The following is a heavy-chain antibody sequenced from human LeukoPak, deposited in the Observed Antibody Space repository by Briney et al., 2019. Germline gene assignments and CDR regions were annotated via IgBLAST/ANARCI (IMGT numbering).Heavy chain of an antibody. Sequence: GGSLRLSCAASGFTFNIHGMNWVRQAPGKGLEWVSSISNSDGSTYYADSVKGRFTISRDNAKNALFLQMNSLRDEDTAVYYCARETLELGYWGQGTLVTVSS. CDR1: GFTFNIHG. D-gene: IGHD1-7*01. CDR2: ISNSDGST. V-gene: IGHV3-23*01. J-gene: IGHJ4*02. CDR3: ARETLELGY.